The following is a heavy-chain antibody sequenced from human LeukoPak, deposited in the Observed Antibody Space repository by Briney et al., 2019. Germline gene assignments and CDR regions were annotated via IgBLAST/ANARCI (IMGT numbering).Heavy chain of an antibody. Sequence: GGSLRLSCAASGFTFYSYGMNWVRQAPGKGLEWVSGINRSGDSTSYADSVKGRFTVSRDNSKNTLYLQMNSLRAEDTAVYYCVKDDNSGWFPPLDFWGQGTLVTVSS. CDR2: INRSGDST. CDR3: VKDDNSGWFPPLDF. V-gene: IGHV3-23*01. CDR1: GFTFYSYG. J-gene: IGHJ4*02. D-gene: IGHD6-19*01.